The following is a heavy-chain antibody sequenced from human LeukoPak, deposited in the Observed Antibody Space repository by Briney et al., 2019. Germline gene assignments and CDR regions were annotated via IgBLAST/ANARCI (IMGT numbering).Heavy chain of an antibody. CDR1: GFTLSSYW. D-gene: IGHD4-17*01. J-gene: IGHJ4*02. CDR2: IYIDGSRT. CDR3: ARGVFGAYGYDY. V-gene: IGHV3-74*01. Sequence: GGSLRLSCAASGFTLSSYWMHWVRQAPGKGLVGVSRIYIDGSRTNYADSVKGRFTISRDNAKNTLYLQMNSLRAEDTAVYYCARGVFGAYGYDYWGQGTLVTVSS.